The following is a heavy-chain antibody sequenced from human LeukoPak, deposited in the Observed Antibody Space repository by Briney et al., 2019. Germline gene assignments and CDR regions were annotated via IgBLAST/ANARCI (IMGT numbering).Heavy chain of an antibody. D-gene: IGHD5-12*01. Sequence: SETLSLTCTVSGGSISSYYWSWIRQPPGKGLEWIGYIYYSGSTNYNPSLKSRVTISVDTSKNQFSLKLSSVTAAVTAVYYCARIPDGVATFDYWGQGTLVTVSS. V-gene: IGHV4-59*01. J-gene: IGHJ4*02. CDR3: ARIPDGVATFDY. CDR2: IYYSGST. CDR1: GGSISSYY.